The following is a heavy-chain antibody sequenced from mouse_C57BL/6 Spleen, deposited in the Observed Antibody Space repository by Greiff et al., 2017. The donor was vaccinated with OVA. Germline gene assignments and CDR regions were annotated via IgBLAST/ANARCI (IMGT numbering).Heavy chain of an antibody. Sequence: EVHLVESGGGLVKPGGSLTLSCAASGFTFSSYAMSWVRQTPEKRLEWVATISDGGSYTYYPDNVKGRFTISRDNAKNNLYLQMSHLKSEDTAMYYCARDYGSSYLYYFDYWGQGTTLTVSS. CDR1: GFTFSSYA. V-gene: IGHV5-4*01. CDR3: ARDYGSSYLYYFDY. CDR2: ISDGGSYT. D-gene: IGHD1-1*01. J-gene: IGHJ2*01.